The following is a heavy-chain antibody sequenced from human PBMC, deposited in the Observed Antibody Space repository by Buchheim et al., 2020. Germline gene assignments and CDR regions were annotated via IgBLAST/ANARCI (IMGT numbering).Heavy chain of an antibody. V-gene: IGHV3-30*18. CDR1: GFTFSSYG. D-gene: IGHD4-17*01. Sequence: QVQLVESGGGVVQPGRSLRLSCAASGFTFSSYGMHWVRQAPGKGLAWVAVISYDGSNKYYADSVKGRFTISRDNSKNTLYLKMNSLRAEDTAVYYCAKFMTTVSTVYYYYGMDVWGQGTT. CDR2: ISYDGSNK. J-gene: IGHJ6*02. CDR3: AKFMTTVSTVYYYYGMDV.